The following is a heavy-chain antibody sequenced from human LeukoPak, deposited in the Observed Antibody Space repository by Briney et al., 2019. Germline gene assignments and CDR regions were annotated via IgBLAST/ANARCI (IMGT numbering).Heavy chain of an antibody. V-gene: IGHV3-74*01. CDR3: ASASSHRIAAGGDY. D-gene: IGHD6-13*01. Sequence: GGSLRLSCAASGFTFSNYWMHWVRQAPGKGLVWVSRINSDESSRNYADSVKGRFTISRDNAKNTLYLQMNSLRAEDTAVYYCASASSHRIAAGGDYWGQGTLVTVSS. CDR1: GFTFSNYW. CDR2: INSDESSR. J-gene: IGHJ4*02.